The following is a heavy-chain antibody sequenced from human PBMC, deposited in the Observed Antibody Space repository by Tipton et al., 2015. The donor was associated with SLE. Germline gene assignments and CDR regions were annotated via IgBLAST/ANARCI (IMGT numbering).Heavy chain of an antibody. D-gene: IGHD6-13*01. Sequence: TLSLTCTVSGGSISSYYWSWIRQPPGKELEWIGYIYYSGSTNYNPSLKSRVTISVDTSKNQFSLKLSSVTAADTAVYYCARDRGWDSNDPGVAFDIWGQGTMVTVSS. J-gene: IGHJ3*02. CDR1: GGSISSYY. V-gene: IGHV4-59*01. CDR3: ARDRGWDSNDPGVAFDI. CDR2: IYYSGST.